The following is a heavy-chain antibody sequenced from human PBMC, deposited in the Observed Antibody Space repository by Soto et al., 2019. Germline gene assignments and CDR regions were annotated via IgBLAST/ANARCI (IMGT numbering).Heavy chain of an antibody. D-gene: IGHD2-21*02. J-gene: IGHJ2*01. CDR3: ARMVTKRYWYFDL. CDR2: INPNSGGT. V-gene: IGHV1-2*02. CDR1: GYTFTGYY. Sequence: ASVKVSCKASGYTFTGYYMHWVRQVPGQGLEWMGWINPNSGGTNYAQKFQGRVTMTRDTSISTAYMELSRLRSDDTAVYYCARMVTKRYWYFDLWGRGTLVTVSS.